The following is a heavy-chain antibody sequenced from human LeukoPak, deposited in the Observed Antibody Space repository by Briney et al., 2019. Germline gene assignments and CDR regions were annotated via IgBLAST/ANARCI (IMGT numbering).Heavy chain of an antibody. CDR1: GGSITSDNW. D-gene: IGHD3-10*01. CDR3: ARVPRGAGALDY. V-gene: IGHV4-4*02. Sequence: SEILSLTCTVSGGSITSDNWWSWVRQTPGKGLEWIGEVYHRGNTNYNPSLKSRVTVSVDKSKNQFSLKLNSVTAADTAVYYCARVPRGAGALDYWGQGTLVTVSS. CDR2: VYHRGNT. J-gene: IGHJ4*02.